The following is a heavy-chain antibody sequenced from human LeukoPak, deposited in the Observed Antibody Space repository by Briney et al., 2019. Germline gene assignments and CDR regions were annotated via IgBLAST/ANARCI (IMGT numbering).Heavy chain of an antibody. Sequence: PGGSLRLSCGASGFTVSTNYMSWVRQAPGKGLEWVSTISESGGDTYDADSVKGRFTISRDNSKNTLYLHMNSLRAEDTAVYYCARKVLVGNKYFDYWGQGTLVTVSS. V-gene: IGHV3-23*01. D-gene: IGHD2/OR15-2a*01. CDR1: GFTVSTNY. CDR2: ISESGGDT. CDR3: ARKVLVGNKYFDY. J-gene: IGHJ4*02.